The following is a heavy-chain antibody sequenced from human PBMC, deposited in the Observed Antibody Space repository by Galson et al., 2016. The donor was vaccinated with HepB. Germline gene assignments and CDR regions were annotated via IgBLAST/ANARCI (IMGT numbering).Heavy chain of an antibody. J-gene: IGHJ4*02. Sequence: GSISSSGYYWAWIRQPPGKGLEWIGSIYYSGSTYYNPSLKSRVTISLDTSKNQFSLNLNSVTAADTAVYYCARDSTASDYWGQGTLVTVSS. CDR1: GSISSSGYY. CDR3: ARDSTASDY. CDR2: IYYSGST. V-gene: IGHV4-39*07.